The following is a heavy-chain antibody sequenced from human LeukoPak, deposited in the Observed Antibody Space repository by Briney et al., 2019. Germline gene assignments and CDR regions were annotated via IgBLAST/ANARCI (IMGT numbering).Heavy chain of an antibody. CDR1: GFTFDDYA. D-gene: IGHD6-13*01. CDR2: ISWNSGSI. J-gene: IGHJ2*01. V-gene: IGHV3-9*03. Sequence: GGSLRLSCAASGFTFDDYAMHWVRHAPGKGLEWVSGISWNSGSIGYADSVKGRFTISRDNAKNSLYLQMNSLRAEDMALYYCAKGGSSSWYPHWYFDLWGRGTLVTVSS. CDR3: AKGGSSSWYPHWYFDL.